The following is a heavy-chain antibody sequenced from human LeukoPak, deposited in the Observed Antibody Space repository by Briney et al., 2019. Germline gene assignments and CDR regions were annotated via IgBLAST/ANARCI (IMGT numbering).Heavy chain of an antibody. Sequence: PGGSLRLSCAASGFTFSSYAMSWVRQAPGKGLEWVSAISGSGGSTYYADSVKGRFTISRNNSKNTLYLQMNSLRAEDTAVYYCAKGGHSSGWYAYWGQGTLVTVSS. CDR2: ISGSGGST. J-gene: IGHJ4*02. V-gene: IGHV3-23*01. CDR3: AKGGHSSGWYAY. CDR1: GFTFSSYA. D-gene: IGHD6-19*01.